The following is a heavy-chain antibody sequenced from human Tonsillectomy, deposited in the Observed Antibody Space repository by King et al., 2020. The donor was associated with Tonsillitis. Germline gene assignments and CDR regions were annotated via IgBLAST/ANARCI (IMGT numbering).Heavy chain of an antibody. V-gene: IGHV3-30*18. CDR1: GFTFSSYG. J-gene: IGHJ3*02. Sequence: VQLVESGGGVVQPGRSLRLSCAASGFTFSSYGMHWVRQAPGKGLEWVAVISYDGSNKYYADSVKGRFTISRDDSKNTPYLQMNSLRAEDTAVYYCAKGVLADDAFDIWGQGTMVTVSS. CDR2: ISYDGSNK. CDR3: AKGVLADDAFDI.